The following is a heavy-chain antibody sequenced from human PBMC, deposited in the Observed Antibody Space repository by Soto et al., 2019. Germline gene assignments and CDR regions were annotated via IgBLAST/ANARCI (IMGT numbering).Heavy chain of an antibody. CDR3: ARKNRERLGGTYYDVWSGYPWANYYYYGMDV. CDR1: GYTFTSYA. Sequence: QVQLVQSGSELKKPGASVKVSCKASGYTFTSYAMNWVRQAPGQGLEWMGWINTNTGNPTYAQGFTGRFVFSLDTSVSTAYLQICSLKAEDTAVYYCARKNRERLGGTYYDVWSGYPWANYYYYGMDVWGQGTTVTVSS. J-gene: IGHJ6*02. D-gene: IGHD3-3*01. CDR2: INTNTGNP. V-gene: IGHV7-4-1*01.